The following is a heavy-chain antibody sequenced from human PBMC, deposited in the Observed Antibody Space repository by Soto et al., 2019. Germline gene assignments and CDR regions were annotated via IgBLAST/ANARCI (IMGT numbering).Heavy chain of an antibody. V-gene: IGHV4-34*01. CDR1: GGSFSGYY. Sequence: SETLSLTCAVYGGSFSGYYWSWIRQPPAKGLEWIGEINHSGSTNYNPSLKSRVTISVDTSKNQFSLKLSSVTAADTTVYYCARREGDSVVVPAAYYFDYWGQGTLVTVSS. J-gene: IGHJ4*02. CDR3: ARREGDSVVVPAAYYFDY. D-gene: IGHD2-2*01. CDR2: INHSGST.